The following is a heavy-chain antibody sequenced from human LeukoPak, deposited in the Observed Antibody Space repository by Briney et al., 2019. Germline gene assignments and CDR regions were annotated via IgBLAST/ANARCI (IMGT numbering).Heavy chain of an antibody. Sequence: GGSLRLSCVVSEFILSSYEMNWVRQAPGKGLEWVTFIQYDGSTKYYADSVKGRFTIPRDNSQNTLFLQMNSLGPEDTAVYYCAKRQRRYFDYWGQGTLVTVSS. CDR1: EFILSSYE. V-gene: IGHV3-30*02. J-gene: IGHJ4*02. CDR2: IQYDGSTK. CDR3: AKRQRRYFDY.